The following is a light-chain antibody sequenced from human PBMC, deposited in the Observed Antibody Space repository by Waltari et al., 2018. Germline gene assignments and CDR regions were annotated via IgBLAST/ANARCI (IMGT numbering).Light chain of an antibody. V-gene: IGKV1-9*01. CDR3: QQLNSYPPT. J-gene: IGKJ4*01. Sequence: DIQLTQSPSFLSASVGDRVTITCRASQDISNYLAWYQQKPGKAPKLLIYAASTLQSGVPSRFSGSGSGTEFTLTVSSLQPEDFATYYCQQLNSYPPTFGGGTKVEIK. CDR1: QDISNY. CDR2: AAS.